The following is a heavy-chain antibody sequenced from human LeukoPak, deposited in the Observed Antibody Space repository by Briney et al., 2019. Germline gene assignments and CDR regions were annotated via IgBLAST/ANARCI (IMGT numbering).Heavy chain of an antibody. D-gene: IGHD6-19*01. CDR2: ISYDGSNK. CDR3: AKDLLAVRAFDI. CDR1: GFTFSSYG. V-gene: IGHV3-30*18. J-gene: IGHJ3*02. Sequence: PGRSLRLSCAASGFTFSSYGMHWVRQAPGKGLEWVAVISYDGSNKYYADSVKGRFTISRDNSKNTLYLQMNSLRAEGTAVYYCAKDLLAVRAFDIWGQGAMVTVSS.